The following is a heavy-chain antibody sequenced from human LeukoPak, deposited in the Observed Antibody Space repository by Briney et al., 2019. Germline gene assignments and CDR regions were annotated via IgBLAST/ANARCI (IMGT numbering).Heavy chain of an antibody. D-gene: IGHD4-17*01. J-gene: IGHJ5*02. CDR2: IYYSGST. Sequence: SETLSLTCTVSGGSISSGGYYWSWIRQHPGKGLERIGYIYYSGSTYYNPSLKSRVTISVDTSKNQFSLKLSSVTAADTAVYYCARDIDYGDYVGWFDPWGQGTLVTVSS. CDR1: GGSISSGGYY. CDR3: ARDIDYGDYVGWFDP. V-gene: IGHV4-31*03.